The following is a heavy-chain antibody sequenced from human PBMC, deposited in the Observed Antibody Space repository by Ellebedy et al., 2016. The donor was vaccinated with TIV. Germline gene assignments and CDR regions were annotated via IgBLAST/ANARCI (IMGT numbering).Heavy chain of an antibody. CDR3: VRDIFTAPGYGMDV. D-gene: IGHD1-14*01. CDR2: VKEDGNEQ. J-gene: IGHJ6*02. V-gene: IGHV3-7*03. CDR1: GFNLRSFW. Sequence: PGGSLRLSCATSGFNLRSFWMSWVRQAPGKGLEWVANVKEDGNEQYYVDSVKGRFTISRDNAKNSRYLQMNSLRAEDTAVYYCVRDIFTAPGYGMDVWGQGTTVTVAS.